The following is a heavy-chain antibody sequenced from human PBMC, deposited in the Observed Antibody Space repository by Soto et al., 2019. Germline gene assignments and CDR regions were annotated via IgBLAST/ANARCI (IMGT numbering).Heavy chain of an antibody. CDR2: IFYTGST. D-gene: IGHD5-12*01. Sequence: QVQLQESGPGLVKPSETLSLTCTVSGGSVSSDNFYWSWIRQPPGKGLEWIGYIFYTGSTNYNPSLKSRVTISVDTSKNQFSLKLSSVTAADTAVYYCARDRDIVAPVGETTRTYYGMDVWGQGTTVTVSS. J-gene: IGHJ6*02. V-gene: IGHV4-61*01. CDR3: ARDRDIVAPVGETTRTYYGMDV. CDR1: GGSVSSDNFY.